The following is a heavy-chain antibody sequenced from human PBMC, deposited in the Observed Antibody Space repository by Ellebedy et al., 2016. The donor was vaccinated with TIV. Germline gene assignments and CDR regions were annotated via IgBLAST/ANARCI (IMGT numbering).Heavy chain of an antibody. Sequence: SETLSLTXGVYGASLSEYYWRWIRQPPGKGLEWIGSICYSGRIYYNPSLKSRVTISMDSSKNQFSFKVTSVTAADTAVYYCSREEDNSSQRDWGQGTLVTVSS. CDR3: SREEDNSSQRD. D-gene: IGHD1-1*01. CDR2: ICYSGRI. CDR1: GASLSEYY. V-gene: IGHV4-34*01. J-gene: IGHJ4*02.